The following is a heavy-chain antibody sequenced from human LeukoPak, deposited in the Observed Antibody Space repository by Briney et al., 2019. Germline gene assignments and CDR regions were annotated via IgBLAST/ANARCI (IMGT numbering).Heavy chain of an antibody. CDR2: ITSSSSYT. CDR1: GFTFSTYN. CDR3: AREYDVLTAGLDF. J-gene: IGHJ4*02. D-gene: IGHD3/OR15-3a*01. Sequence: AGSLRLSCAASGFTFSTYNMNWVRQAPGKGLEWVSSITSSSSYTFYADSVKVRFTISRYNAKDFLYLQMHSLREEDTAVYYCAREYDVLTAGLDFWGQGNLVTVSS. V-gene: IGHV3-21*06.